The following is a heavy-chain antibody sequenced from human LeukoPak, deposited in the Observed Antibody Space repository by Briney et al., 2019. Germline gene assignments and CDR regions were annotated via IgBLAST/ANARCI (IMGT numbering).Heavy chain of an antibody. CDR2: IKSDGSN. J-gene: IGHJ6*02. Sequence: GGSLRLSCAASGFTFSSYWMHWVRHAPGKGLVWVSRIKSDGSNYYADSVKGRFTIFRDNAKNTLYLQMNSLRAEDTAVYYCARGMSGYYGMDVWGQGTTVTVSS. V-gene: IGHV3-74*01. CDR1: GFTFSSYW. CDR3: ARGMSGYYGMDV.